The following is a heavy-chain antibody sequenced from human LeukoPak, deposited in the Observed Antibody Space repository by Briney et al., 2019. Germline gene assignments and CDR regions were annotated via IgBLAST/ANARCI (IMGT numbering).Heavy chain of an antibody. D-gene: IGHD5-24*01. V-gene: IGHV3-33*02. CDR1: GFTFSNYG. Sequence: PGGSLRLSCAASGFTFSNYGMHWVRQAPGKGLEWLAIMWYDGSIKYYADSAKGRFTISRDNSKNTVFLQMNSLRAEDTAVYYCARGRDGYHYCYYYYMDVWGKGTTGHVSS. CDR2: MWYDGSIK. J-gene: IGHJ6*03. CDR3: ARGRDGYHYCYYYYMDV.